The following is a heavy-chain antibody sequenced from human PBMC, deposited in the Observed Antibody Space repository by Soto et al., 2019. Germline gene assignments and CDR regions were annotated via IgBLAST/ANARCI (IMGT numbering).Heavy chain of an antibody. CDR1: GDSISSADYY. J-gene: IGHJ6*02. CDR2: IFYSGTT. CDR3: ARDLWVEPELYYYGMDV. D-gene: IGHD1-1*01. Sequence: LSLTCTVSGDSISSADYYWSWIRQTPGKGLEWIGHIFYSGTTYYNPSLKSRLTISVDTSKDHFSLRLTSVTAADTAVYYCARDLWVEPELYYYGMDVWGQGTTVTVSS. V-gene: IGHV4-30-4*01.